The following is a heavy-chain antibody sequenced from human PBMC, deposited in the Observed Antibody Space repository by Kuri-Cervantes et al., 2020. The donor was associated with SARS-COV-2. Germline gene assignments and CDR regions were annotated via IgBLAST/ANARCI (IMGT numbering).Heavy chain of an antibody. J-gene: IGHJ1*01. D-gene: IGHD2-21*01. V-gene: IGHV3-11*04. CDR3: ARGGPSHCGGDCGYFQH. CDR1: GFIFNDYC. CDR2: ISSSGNNM. Sequence: GESLKISCAASGFIFNDYCMGWIRQAPGKGLEWVSCISSSGNNMYYADSVKGRFTISRDDAKNSLHLQMNSLRAEDTAVYYCARGGPSHCGGDCGYFQHWGQGTLVTVSS.